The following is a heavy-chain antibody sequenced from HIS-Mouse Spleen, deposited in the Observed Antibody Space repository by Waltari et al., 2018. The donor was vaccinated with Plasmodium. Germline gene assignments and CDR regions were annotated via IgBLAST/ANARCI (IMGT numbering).Heavy chain of an antibody. Sequence: EVQLVETGGGLIQPGGSLRLSCAASGFTVSSNYMSWVRKAPGKGLGWVSVCYSRGSTYYADSVNGRFTISSDNSKNTLYLQMNSLRAEDTAVYYCARAAIAWGSPYYFDYWGQGTLVTVSS. CDR3: ARAAIAWGSPYYFDY. D-gene: IGHD7-27*01. CDR1: GFTVSSNY. V-gene: IGHV3-53*02. J-gene: IGHJ4*02. CDR2: CYSRGST.